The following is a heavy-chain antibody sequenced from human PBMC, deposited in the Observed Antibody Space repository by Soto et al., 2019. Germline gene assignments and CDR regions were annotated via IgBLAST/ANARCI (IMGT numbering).Heavy chain of an antibody. CDR2: IDYSGST. Sequence: QVQLQESGPGLVKPSQTLSLTCTVSGGSISSGGYYWSWIRQHPGKGLEWIGYIDYSGSTYYNPSITGRVTKAVDTSKSQFSLKLSSVTAADTAVYYWARSAQSAVTTSDYWGPGTLGTVSS. CDR3: ARSAQSAVTTSDY. V-gene: IGHV4-31*03. CDR1: GGSISSGGYY. J-gene: IGHJ4*02. D-gene: IGHD4-17*01.